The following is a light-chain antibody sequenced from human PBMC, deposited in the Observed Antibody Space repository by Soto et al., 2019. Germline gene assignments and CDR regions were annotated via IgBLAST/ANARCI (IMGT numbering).Light chain of an antibody. CDR1: QSVSNRY. CDR3: QQYGGSPLIT. CDR2: GAS. J-gene: IGKJ5*01. Sequence: EIVLTQSPGTLSLSPGERATLSCRASQSVSNRYLAWYQQKPGQAPRLLIYGASSRATGIPDRFSGSGSGTDFTLSISRLEPEDFAVYYCQQYGGSPLITFGQGTRPEIK. V-gene: IGKV3-20*01.